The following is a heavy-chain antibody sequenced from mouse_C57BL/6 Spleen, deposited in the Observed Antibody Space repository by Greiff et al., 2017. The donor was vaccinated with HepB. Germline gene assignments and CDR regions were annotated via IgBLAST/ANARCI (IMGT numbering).Heavy chain of an antibody. CDR2: INPNNGGT. CDR1: GYTFTDYY. J-gene: IGHJ4*01. CDR3: ARGAPNYYGSSYYAMDY. D-gene: IGHD1-1*01. Sequence: VQLQQSGPELVKPGASVKISCKASGYTFTDYYMNWVKQSHGKSLEWIGDINPNNGGTSYNQKFKGKATLTVDKSSSTAYMELRSLTSEDSAVYYCARGAPNYYGSSYYAMDYWGQGTSVTVSS. V-gene: IGHV1-26*01.